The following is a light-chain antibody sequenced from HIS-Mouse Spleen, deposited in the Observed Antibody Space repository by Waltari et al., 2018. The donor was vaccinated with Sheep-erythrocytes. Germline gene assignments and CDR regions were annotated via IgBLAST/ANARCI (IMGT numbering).Light chain of an antibody. CDR2: DVS. V-gene: IGLV2-11*01. CDR1: SSNVGGYTY. Sequence: QSALTQPRSVSGSPGQSVTIPCTGTSSNVGGYTYVPWYQQNPGKAPKLMIYDVSKRPSGVPDRFSGSKSGNTASLTISGLQAEDEADYYCCSYAGSYNHVFATGTKVTVL. J-gene: IGLJ1*01. CDR3: CSYAGSYNHV.